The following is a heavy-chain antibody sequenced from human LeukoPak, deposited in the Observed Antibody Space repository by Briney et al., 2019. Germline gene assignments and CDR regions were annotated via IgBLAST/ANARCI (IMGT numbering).Heavy chain of an antibody. CDR1: GGSFSGYY. Sequence: SETLSLTCAVYGGSFSGYYWSWIRQPPGKGLEWIGEINHSGSTNYNPSLKSRVTISVDTSKNQFSLKLSSVTAADTAVYYCARLDTEWAPGLDYWGQGTLVTVSS. D-gene: IGHD3-3*01. V-gene: IGHV4-34*01. J-gene: IGHJ4*02. CDR2: INHSGST. CDR3: ARLDTEWAPGLDY.